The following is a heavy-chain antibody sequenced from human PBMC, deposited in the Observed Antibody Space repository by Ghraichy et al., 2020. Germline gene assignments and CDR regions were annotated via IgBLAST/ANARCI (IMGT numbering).Heavy chain of an antibody. D-gene: IGHD3-9*01. CDR3: ARGVLRYYDILTGYYREHLPYYYYMDV. V-gene: IGHV4-34*01. CDR1: GGSFSGYY. Sequence: SETLSLTCAVYGGSFSGYYWSWIRQPPGKGLEWIGEINHSGSTNYNPSLKSRVTISVDTSKNQFSLKLSSVTAADTAVYYCARGVLRYYDILTGYYREHLPYYYYMDVWGKGTTVTVSS. J-gene: IGHJ6*03. CDR2: INHSGST.